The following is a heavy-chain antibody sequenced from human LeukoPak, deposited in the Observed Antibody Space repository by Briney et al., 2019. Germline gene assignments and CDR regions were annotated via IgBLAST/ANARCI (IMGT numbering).Heavy chain of an antibody. J-gene: IGHJ4*02. D-gene: IGHD3-9*01. Sequence: SGRSLRLSCAASGFTFDDYAMHWVRQAPGKGLEWVSGISWNSGSIGYADSVKGRFTISRDNAKNSLYLQMNSLRAEDTALYYCAKGSHSQAYYDILTGYWGLDYFDYWGQGTLVTVSS. CDR2: ISWNSGSI. V-gene: IGHV3-9*01. CDR3: AKGSHSQAYYDILTGYWGLDYFDY. CDR1: GFTFDDYA.